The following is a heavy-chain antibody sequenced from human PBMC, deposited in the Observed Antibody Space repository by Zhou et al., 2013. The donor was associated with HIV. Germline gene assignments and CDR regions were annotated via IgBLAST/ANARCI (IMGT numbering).Heavy chain of an antibody. CDR3: ASPGGDCSSTSCPRGDFQH. CDR2: IIPIFGTA. D-gene: IGHD2-2*01. J-gene: IGHJ1*01. V-gene: IGHV1-69*05. CDR1: GGTFSSYA. Sequence: QVHLVQSGAEVKKPGSSVKVSCKASGGTFSSYAISWVRQAPGQGLEWMGGIIPIFGTANYAQKFQGRVTITTDESTSTAYMELSSLRSEDTAVYYCASPGGDCSSTSCPRGDFQHWGQGTLVTVSS.